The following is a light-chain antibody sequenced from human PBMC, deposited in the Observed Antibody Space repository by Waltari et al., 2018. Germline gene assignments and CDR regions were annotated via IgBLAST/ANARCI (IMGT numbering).Light chain of an antibody. Sequence: EIVMTQSLATLSVSPGERATLSCRSSQSVSSNLAWYQQKPGQAPRLLIYGASTRATGITARCSVSGSGTEFTLTISSLQSEDFAVYYCQQYNNWPYSF. CDR2: GAS. CDR1: QSVSSN. V-gene: IGKV3-15*01. J-gene: IGKJ2*03. CDR3: QQYNNWPYS.